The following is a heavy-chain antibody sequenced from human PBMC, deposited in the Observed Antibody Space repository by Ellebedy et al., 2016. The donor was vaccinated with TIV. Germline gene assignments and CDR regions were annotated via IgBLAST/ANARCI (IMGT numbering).Heavy chain of an antibody. J-gene: IGHJ4*02. CDR2: FKSEADGGTT. D-gene: IGHD1-14*01. CDR3: AADVPEPTAQIDY. Sequence: GGSLRLXXKASGFSFSTYWMGWVRQAPGKGLEWVGRFKSEADGGTTDFPGSVKGRFTISRDDSKNMLYLQMNSLKTKDTAVYYCAADVPEPTAQIDYWGQGTLVTVSS. V-gene: IGHV3-15*01. CDR1: GFSFSTYW.